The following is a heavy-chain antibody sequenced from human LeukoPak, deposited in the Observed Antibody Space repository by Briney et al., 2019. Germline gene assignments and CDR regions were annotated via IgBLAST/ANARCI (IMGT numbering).Heavy chain of an antibody. CDR3: ARHEIRIYYGSGTLNWFDP. D-gene: IGHD3-10*01. CDR2: IYYSGST. CDR1: GGSISSSSYY. Sequence: SETLSLTCTVSGGSISSSSYYWGWIRQPPGKGLEWIGSIYYSGSTYYNPSLKSRVTISVDTSKNQFSLKLNSVTPADTAVYYCARHEIRIYYGSGTLNWFDPWGQGTLVTVSS. J-gene: IGHJ5*02. V-gene: IGHV4-39*01.